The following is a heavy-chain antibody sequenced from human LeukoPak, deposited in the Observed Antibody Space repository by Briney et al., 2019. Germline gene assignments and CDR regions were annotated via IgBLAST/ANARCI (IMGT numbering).Heavy chain of an antibody. CDR2: ISGSGGST. J-gene: IGHJ4*02. V-gene: IGHV3-23*01. CDR3: AKHAGYSYGYYFDS. D-gene: IGHD5-18*01. CDR1: GFTFSSYA. Sequence: GGSLRLSCAASGFTFSSYAMSWVRQAPGKGLEWVSAISGSGGSTYYADSVKGRFTISRDNSKSTLYLQRDSLRAEDTAVYYCAKHAGYSYGYYFDSWGQGTLVTVSS.